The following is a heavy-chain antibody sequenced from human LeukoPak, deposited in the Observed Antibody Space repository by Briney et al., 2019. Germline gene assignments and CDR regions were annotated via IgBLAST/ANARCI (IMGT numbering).Heavy chain of an antibody. CDR1: GFTFSSYS. D-gene: IGHD6-25*01. CDR2: ISSSSSTI. J-gene: IGHJ6*02. V-gene: IGHV3-48*02. Sequence: GGSLRLSCAASGFTFSSYSMNWVRQAPGKGLEWVSYISSSSSTIYYADSVKGRFTISRDNAKNPLYLQMNSLRDEDTAVYYCARESGPHYHYYGMDVWGQGTTVTVSS. CDR3: ARESGPHYHYYGMDV.